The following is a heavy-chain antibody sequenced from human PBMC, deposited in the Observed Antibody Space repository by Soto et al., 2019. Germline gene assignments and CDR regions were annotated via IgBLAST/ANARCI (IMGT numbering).Heavy chain of an antibody. CDR2: IIPILGIA. J-gene: IGHJ4*02. CDR3: ARVSGGFGEVGNYFDY. D-gene: IGHD3-10*01. Sequence: GGSVKVSCKAFGGTLSSYTISWVGQAPGQGLEWMGRIIPILGIANYAQKFQGRVTITADKSTSTAYMELSSLRSEDTAVYYCARVSGGFGEVGNYFDYWGQGTLVTVSS. V-gene: IGHV1-69*02. CDR1: GGTLSSYT.